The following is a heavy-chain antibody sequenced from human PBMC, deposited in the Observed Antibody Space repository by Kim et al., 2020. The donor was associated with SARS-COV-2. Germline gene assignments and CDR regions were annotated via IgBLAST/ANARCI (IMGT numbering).Heavy chain of an antibody. Sequence: GGSLRLSCAASGFTFSSYSMNWVRQAPGKGLEWVSYISSSSTIYYADSVKGRFTISRDNAKNSLYLQMNSLRAEDTAVYYCARDLSQWSGFWSGYIRYYFDYWGQGTLVTVSS. D-gene: IGHD3-3*01. CDR1: GFTFSSYS. J-gene: IGHJ4*02. CDR2: ISSSSTI. CDR3: ARDLSQWSGFWSGYIRYYFDY. V-gene: IGHV3-48*04.